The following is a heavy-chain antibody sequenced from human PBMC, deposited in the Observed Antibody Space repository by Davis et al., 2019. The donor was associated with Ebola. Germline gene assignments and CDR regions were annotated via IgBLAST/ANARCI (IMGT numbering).Heavy chain of an antibody. V-gene: IGHV4-61*01. Sequence: SETLSLTCTVSGGSVSSTNYYWTWIRQPPGKGLEWIGYIYYSGSTYYNPSLKSRLTISVDTSKNLFSLKLTSVTAADTAVYYCARDYWAIEGAFDIWGQGTMVTVSS. J-gene: IGHJ3*02. D-gene: IGHD2-8*02. CDR3: ARDYWAIEGAFDI. CDR2: IYYSGST. CDR1: GGSVSSTNYY.